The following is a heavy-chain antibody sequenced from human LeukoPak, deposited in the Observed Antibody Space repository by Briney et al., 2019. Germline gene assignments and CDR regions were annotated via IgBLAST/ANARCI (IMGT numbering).Heavy chain of an antibody. CDR3: ASSPWELYFDY. V-gene: IGHV1-46*01. D-gene: IGHD1-26*01. CDR1: GYTFTSYY. CDR2: INPSGGST. J-gene: IGHJ4*02. Sequence: ASVKVSCXASGYTFTSYYMHWVRQAPGQGLEWMGIINPSGGSTSYAQKFQGRVTMTRDTSTSTVYMELSSLRSEDTAVYYCASSPWELYFDYWGQGTLVTVSS.